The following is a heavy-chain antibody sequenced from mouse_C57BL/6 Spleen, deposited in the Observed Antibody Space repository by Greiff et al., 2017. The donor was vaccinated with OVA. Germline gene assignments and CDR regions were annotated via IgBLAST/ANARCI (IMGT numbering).Heavy chain of an antibody. CDR1: GYSITSGYY. CDR2: ISYDGSN. J-gene: IGHJ1*03. D-gene: IGHD2-4*01. V-gene: IGHV3-6*01. Sequence: ESGPGLVKPSQSLSLTCSVTGYSITSGYYWNWIRQFPGNKLEWMGYISYDGSNNYNPSLKNRISITRDTSKNQFFLKLNSVTTEDTATYYCARGGLYDYDGYFDVWGTGTTVTVSS. CDR3: ARGGLYDYDGYFDV.